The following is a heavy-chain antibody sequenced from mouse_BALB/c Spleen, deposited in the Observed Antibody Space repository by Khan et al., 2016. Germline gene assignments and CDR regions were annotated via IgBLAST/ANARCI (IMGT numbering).Heavy chain of an antibody. V-gene: IGHV9-3*02. Sequence: QIQLVQSGPELKKPGETVKISCKASGYTFTNYGMNWVKQAPGKGLKWMGWINTNTGEPTYAEEFKGRFAFSLETSASTAYLQINNLQNEDTATYFCARSGGNFAYWGQGTTLTVSS. J-gene: IGHJ2*01. CDR2: INTNTGEP. CDR3: ARSGGNFAY. CDR1: GYTFTNYG. D-gene: IGHD3-1*01.